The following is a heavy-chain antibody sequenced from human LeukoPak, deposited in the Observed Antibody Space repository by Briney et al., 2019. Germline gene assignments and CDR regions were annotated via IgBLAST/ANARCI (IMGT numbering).Heavy chain of an antibody. V-gene: IGHV1-2*02. CDR3: ARGGYDLDY. D-gene: IGHD3-22*01. CDR1: GYTFSGYY. CDR2: INPNSGAP. Sequence: ASVRVSCKASGYTFSGYYIHWVRQAPGQKFEWLGWINPNSGAPNYAENFEGRVTMTRDTSISTAYMELSRLTSDDTAVYYCARGGYDLDYWGQGTLVTVSS. J-gene: IGHJ4*02.